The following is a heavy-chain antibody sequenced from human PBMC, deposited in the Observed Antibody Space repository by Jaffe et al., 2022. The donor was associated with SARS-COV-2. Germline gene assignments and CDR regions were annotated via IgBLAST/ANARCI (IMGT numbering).Heavy chain of an antibody. CDR2: IRSKANSYAT. J-gene: IGHJ6*02. Sequence: EVQLVESGGGLVQPGGSLKLSCAASGFTFSGSAMHWVRQASGKGLEWVGRIRSKANSYATAYAASVKGRFTISRDDSKNTAYLQMNSLKTEDTAVYYCTFWWGDSSSWVRDVWGQGTTVTVSS. CDR3: TFWWGDSSSWVRDV. D-gene: IGHD6-13*01. CDR1: GFTFSGSA. V-gene: IGHV3-73*02.